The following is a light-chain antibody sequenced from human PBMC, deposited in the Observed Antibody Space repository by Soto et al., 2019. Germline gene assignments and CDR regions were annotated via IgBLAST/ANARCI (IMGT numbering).Light chain of an antibody. Sequence: QSVLTQPASVSGSPGQSITIFCTGTSSDIGIYNFVSWYQQHPGKAPKLMIYNVYSRPSGVSSRFSGSKSGNTASLTISWLQAEDEADYYCNSYTSASTDVFGTGTQLTVL. CDR1: SSDIGIYNF. CDR3: NSYTSASTDV. CDR2: NVY. J-gene: IGLJ1*01. V-gene: IGLV2-14*03.